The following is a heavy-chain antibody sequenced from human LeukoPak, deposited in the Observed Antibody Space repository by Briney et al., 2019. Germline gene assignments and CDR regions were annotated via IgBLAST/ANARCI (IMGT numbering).Heavy chain of an antibody. J-gene: IGHJ4*02. Sequence: GGSLRLSCVASGFTFSSYGMHWVRQAPGKGLEWVAVIWYDGTNKYYADSVKGRFTISRDSPKNTLYLQMNSLRAEDTAIYYCASAAYDNNGYLTLWGQGTLVTVSS. CDR2: IWYDGTNK. D-gene: IGHD3-22*01. V-gene: IGHV3-33*01. CDR3: ASAAYDNNGYLTL. CDR1: GFTFSSYG.